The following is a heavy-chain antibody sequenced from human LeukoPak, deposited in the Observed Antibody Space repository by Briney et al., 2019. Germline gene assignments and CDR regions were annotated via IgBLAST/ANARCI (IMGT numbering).Heavy chain of an antibody. D-gene: IGHD2-15*01. J-gene: IGHJ4*02. Sequence: PGGSLRLSCAASGFTFNTYAMHWVRQAPGKGLEFVSSISSSGGNTYYASSVKGRFTISRDDSKNTLYLQMGSLRPEDMAVYYCARASGRGLYYFDYWGQGTLVPVSS. CDR2: ISSSGGNT. CDR3: ARASGRGLYYFDY. CDR1: GFTFNTYA. V-gene: IGHV3-64*01.